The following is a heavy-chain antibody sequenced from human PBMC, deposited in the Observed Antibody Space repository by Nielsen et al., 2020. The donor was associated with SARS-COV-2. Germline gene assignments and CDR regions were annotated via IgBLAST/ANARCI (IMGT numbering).Heavy chain of an antibody. Sequence: SVKVSCKASGGTFSSYAISWVRQAPGQGLEWMGGIIPIFGTANYAQKFQGRVTITADESTSTAYMELSSLRAEDTAVYYCARGELLWFGEFDIIYYYYGMDVWGQGTTVTVSS. CDR3: ARGELLWFGEFDIIYYYYGMDV. V-gene: IGHV1-69*13. CDR1: GGTFSSYA. D-gene: IGHD3-10*01. CDR2: IIPIFGTA. J-gene: IGHJ6*02.